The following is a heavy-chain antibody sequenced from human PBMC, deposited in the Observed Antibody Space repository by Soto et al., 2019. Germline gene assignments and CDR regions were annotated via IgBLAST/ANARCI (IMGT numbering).Heavy chain of an antibody. CDR3: ARADYDILTGYSHAFDY. D-gene: IGHD3-9*01. Sequence: QVQLVQSGAEVKKPGASVKVSCKASGYTFTGYYMHWVRQAPGQGLEWMGWINPNSGGTNYAQMFQRRVTMTKDTSISTDHMELSRLRSDDTAVYYWARADYDILTGYSHAFDYWGQGPLLTLSS. V-gene: IGHV1-2*02. CDR2: INPNSGGT. J-gene: IGHJ4*02. CDR1: GYTFTGYY.